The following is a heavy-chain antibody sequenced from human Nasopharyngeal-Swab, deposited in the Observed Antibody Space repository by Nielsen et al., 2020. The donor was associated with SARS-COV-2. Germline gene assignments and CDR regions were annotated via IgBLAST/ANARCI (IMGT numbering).Heavy chain of an antibody. J-gene: IGHJ6*04. CDR3: ASNVEGGSGSYYYYGMDV. D-gene: IGHD3-10*01. CDR2: IIPIFGTA. V-gene: IGHV1-69*13. Sequence: SSVNVSCKASGCTFSSYAISWVRQAPGQGLEWMGGIIPIFGTANYAQKFQGRVTITADESTSTAYMELSSLRSEDTAVYYCASNVEGGSGSYYYYGMDVWGKGTTVSVS. CDR1: GCTFSSYA.